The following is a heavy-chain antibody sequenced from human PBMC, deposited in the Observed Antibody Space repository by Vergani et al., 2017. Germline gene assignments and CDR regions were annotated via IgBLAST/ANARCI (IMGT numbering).Heavy chain of an antibody. D-gene: IGHD6-19*01. J-gene: IGHJ4*02. CDR3: ARGHEAVSLDY. CDR1: GYTFTGYY. V-gene: IGHV1-2*02. Sequence: QVQLVQSGAEVKKPGASVKVSCKASGYTFTGYYMHWVRQASGQGLEWMGWINPNSGGTNDAQKFQGRVTMTRDTSISTAYMELSRLRSDDTAVYYCARGHEAVSLDYWGQGTLVTVSS. CDR2: INPNSGGT.